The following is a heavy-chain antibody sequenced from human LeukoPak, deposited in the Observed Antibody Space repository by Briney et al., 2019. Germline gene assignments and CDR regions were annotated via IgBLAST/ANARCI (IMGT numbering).Heavy chain of an antibody. V-gene: IGHV4-59*08. CDR1: GGSISSYY. CDR2: ISYSGST. CDR3: ARLPYYDSSGSYFAYFDF. J-gene: IGHJ4*02. Sequence: PSETLSLTCTVSGGSISSYYWSWIRQPPGKGLEWIAYISYSGSTYYNPSLKSRVTISVDMSKNQFSLHLSSVTAADTAVYYCARLPYYDSSGSYFAYFDFWGQGTLVTVTS. D-gene: IGHD3-22*01.